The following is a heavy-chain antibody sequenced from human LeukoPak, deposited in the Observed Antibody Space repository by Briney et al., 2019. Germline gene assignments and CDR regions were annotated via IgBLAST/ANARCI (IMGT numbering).Heavy chain of an antibody. CDR3: ARDMGYSGSWPGYFDY. J-gene: IGHJ4*02. V-gene: IGHV3-48*04. Sequence: GGSLRLSCLASGFTFSSYSMSWVRQAPGKGLEWVSYIDTSSSTIYYADSVKGRFTISRDNAKNSLYLQMKSLRAEDTTVYYCARDMGYSGSWPGYFDYWGQGTLVTVFS. CDR2: IDTSSSTI. CDR1: GFTFSSYS. D-gene: IGHD1-26*01.